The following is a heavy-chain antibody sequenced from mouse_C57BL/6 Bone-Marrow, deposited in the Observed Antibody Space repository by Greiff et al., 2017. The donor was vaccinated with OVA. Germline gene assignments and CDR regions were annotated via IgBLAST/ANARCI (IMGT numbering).Heavy chain of an antibody. CDR2: IDPSDSYT. Sequence: QVQLQQPGAELVMPGASVKLSCKASGYTFTSYWMHWVKQRPGQGLEWIGEIDPSDSYTNYNQKFKGKSTLTVDKSSSTAYMQLSSLTSEDSAVYYCARDTVVATRYFDVWGTGTTVTVSS. CDR3: ARDTVVATRYFDV. CDR1: GYTFTSYW. D-gene: IGHD1-1*01. V-gene: IGHV1-69*01. J-gene: IGHJ1*03.